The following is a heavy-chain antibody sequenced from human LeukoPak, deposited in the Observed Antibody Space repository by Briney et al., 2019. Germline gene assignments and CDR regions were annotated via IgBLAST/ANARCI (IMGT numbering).Heavy chain of an antibody. D-gene: IGHD6-19*01. CDR3: AKRDRMYTSGSYYFDY. V-gene: IGHV3-30*02. CDR2: IRYDGSNK. J-gene: IGHJ4*02. CDR1: GFTFSKYG. Sequence: GGSLRLSCAASGFTFSKYGMHWVRQAPGKGLEWVTFIRYDGSNKYYADSVKGRFTISRDNSKNTLYLQMNSLRAEDTAVYYCAKRDRMYTSGSYYFDYSRQGTLVTVSS.